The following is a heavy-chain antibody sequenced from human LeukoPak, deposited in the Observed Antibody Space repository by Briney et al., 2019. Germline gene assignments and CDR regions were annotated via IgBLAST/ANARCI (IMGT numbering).Heavy chain of an antibody. J-gene: IGHJ4*02. Sequence: GRSLRLSCTASGFTFGDYAMNWVRQAPGKGLEWVSYISFSGSTMSHADSVKGRFTISRDNAKKSLYLQMNSLRAEDTAVYYCARGVPIDSWGQGTLVTVSS. CDR2: ISFSGSTM. CDR1: GFTFGDYA. V-gene: IGHV3-48*03. CDR3: ARGVPIDS. D-gene: IGHD1-1*01.